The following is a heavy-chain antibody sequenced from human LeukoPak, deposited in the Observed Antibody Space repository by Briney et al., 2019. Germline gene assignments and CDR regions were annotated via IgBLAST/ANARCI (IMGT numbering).Heavy chain of an antibody. J-gene: IGHJ4*02. CDR2: LHRDGSV. CDR1: GFTVSDNN. Sequence: GGSLRLSCAASGFTVSDNNMIWVRQAPGKGLEWVSTLHRDGSVRYADSVNGRFTISRDDSKNTLSLQMSSLRDEDTAVYYCVRVHGGGYWGQGTLVTFSS. V-gene: IGHV3-53*01. D-gene: IGHD3-16*01. CDR3: VRVHGGGY.